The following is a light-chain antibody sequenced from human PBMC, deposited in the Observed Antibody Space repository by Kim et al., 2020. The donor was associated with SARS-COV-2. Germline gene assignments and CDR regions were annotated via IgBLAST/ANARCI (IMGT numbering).Light chain of an antibody. CDR2: RIS. V-gene: IGKV2-30*01. CDR1: QSIVYSDGNTF. J-gene: IGKJ2*01. Sequence: DVMLTQSPLSLAVTLGQPASISCRSSQSIVYSDGNTFLNGLHQRPGQSPRPLIHRISDRGSGVSNRFSGSGSGTDFTLKNKRVEAEYSGVYYCTQGTHWFYMFRQGTDLEI. CDR3: TQGTHWFYM.